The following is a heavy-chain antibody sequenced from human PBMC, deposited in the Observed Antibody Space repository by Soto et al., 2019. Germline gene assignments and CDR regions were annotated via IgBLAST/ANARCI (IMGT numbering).Heavy chain of an antibody. Sequence: EVQLLESGGGLVQPGGSLRLSCAASLFTFSSYAMSWVRQAPGKGLEWVSVMSGSGDRIFYADSVGGRFTISRDNSKSMLYLQMNSLRVEDTAIYYCAKDYGAVAEKWGQGTLVTVSS. CDR1: LFTFSSYA. D-gene: IGHD6-19*01. J-gene: IGHJ4*02. V-gene: IGHV3-23*01. CDR3: AKDYGAVAEK. CDR2: MSGSGDRI.